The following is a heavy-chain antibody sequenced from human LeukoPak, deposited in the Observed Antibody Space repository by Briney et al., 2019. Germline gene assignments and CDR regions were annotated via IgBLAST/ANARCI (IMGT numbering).Heavy chain of an antibody. Sequence: PGGSLRLSCAASGFTVSSIHMVWVRQAPGKGLEWVSVTYTGGNSYYADSVKGRFIISRDISKNTLYLQMNSLRAEDSALYYCXRGGRGXAAVVAPRSFDIWGQGTMVTVSS. CDR2: TYTGGNS. CDR1: GFTVSSIH. D-gene: IGHD3-22*01. CDR3: XRGGRGXAAVVAPRSFDI. V-gene: IGHV3-53*01. J-gene: IGHJ3*02.